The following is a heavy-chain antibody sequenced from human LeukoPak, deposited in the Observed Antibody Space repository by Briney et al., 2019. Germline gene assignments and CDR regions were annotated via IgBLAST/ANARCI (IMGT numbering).Heavy chain of an antibody. V-gene: IGHV1-2*02. J-gene: IGHJ3*02. D-gene: IGHD1-26*01. Sequence: ASVKFSCKVSGYTFTGYYMHWVRQAPGQGLEWMGWINPNSGGTNYAQKFQGRVTMTRDTSISTAYMALSRLRSDDTAVYYCAVDSGSSPFDAFDIWGQGTMVTVSS. CDR2: INPNSGGT. CDR1: GYTFTGYY. CDR3: AVDSGSSPFDAFDI.